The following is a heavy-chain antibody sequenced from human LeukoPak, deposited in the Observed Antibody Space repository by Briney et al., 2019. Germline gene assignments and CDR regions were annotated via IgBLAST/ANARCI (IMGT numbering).Heavy chain of an antibody. CDR2: IYSGGTT. D-gene: IGHD1-1*01. V-gene: IGHV3-53*01. CDR3: AREWKFDI. Sequence: AGGSLRLSCAASGFTVSSNYMSWVRQAPGKGLEWVSVIYSGGTTYYADSVKGRFTISRDNSKNTLYLQMNSLRAEDTAIYYCAREWKFDIWGQGTMVTVSS. CDR1: GFTVSSNY. J-gene: IGHJ3*02.